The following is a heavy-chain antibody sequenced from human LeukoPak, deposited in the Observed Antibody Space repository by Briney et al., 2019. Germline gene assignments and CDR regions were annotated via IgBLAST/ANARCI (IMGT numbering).Heavy chain of an antibody. CDR1: GFTFSSYS. CDR2: ISSSSSYI. D-gene: IGHD1-7*01. V-gene: IGHV3-21*01. J-gene: IGHJ4*02. Sequence: GGSLRLSCAASGFTFSSYSMNWVRQAPGKGLEWVSSISSSSSYIYYADSVKGRFTTSRDNAKNSLYLQMNSLRAEDTAVYYCARVDWNYVGDYWGRGTLVTASS. CDR3: ARVDWNYVGDY.